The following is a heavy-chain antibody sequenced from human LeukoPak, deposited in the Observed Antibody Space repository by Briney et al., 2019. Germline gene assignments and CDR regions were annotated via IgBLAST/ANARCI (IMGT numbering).Heavy chain of an antibody. J-gene: IGHJ5*02. CDR1: GSTVSSNY. CDR2: IYYSGRT. CDR3: SSSPSLAIYHGSGTYTGT. D-gene: IGHD3-10*01. V-gene: IGHV4-59*05. Sequence: LRLSCAASGSTVSSNYMSWVRQAPGKGLEWIGSIYYSGRTFYNPSLEGRVTLSLETSKHQFSLKLSSVTAADTAVYYCSSSPSLAIYHGSGTYTGTWGQGTLVTVSS.